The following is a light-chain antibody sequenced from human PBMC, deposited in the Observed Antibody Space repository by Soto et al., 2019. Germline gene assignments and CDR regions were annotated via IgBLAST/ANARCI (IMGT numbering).Light chain of an antibody. CDR2: RAS. CDR3: QQYNDWPPIT. V-gene: IGKV3-15*01. Sequence: EIMLTQSPATLSLSPGEVANLSPSASQSVSSYLAWYQQKPGQPPRLLIYRASTRATGVPARFSGSGSGTEFTLTISSLQSEDFAVYYCQQYNDWPPITFGQGTRLEI. J-gene: IGKJ5*01. CDR1: QSVSSY.